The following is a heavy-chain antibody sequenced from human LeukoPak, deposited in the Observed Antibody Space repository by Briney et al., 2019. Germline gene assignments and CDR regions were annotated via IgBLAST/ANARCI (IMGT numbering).Heavy chain of an antibody. V-gene: IGHV3-7*01. J-gene: IGHJ5*01. CDR1: GFSFSTNW. CDR2: IKPDGSET. CDR3: ATMVSVAGDS. D-gene: IGHD6-19*01. Sequence: GGSLRLSCAGSGFSFSTNWMSWFRQAPGKGLEWVAHIKPDGSETYYADSVKGRFTISRDNAWNSVHLQMYSLRPEDTAIYYCATMVSVAGDSWGQGTLVTVSS.